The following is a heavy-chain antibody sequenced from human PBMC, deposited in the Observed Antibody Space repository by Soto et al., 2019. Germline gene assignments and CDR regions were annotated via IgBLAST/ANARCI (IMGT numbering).Heavy chain of an antibody. V-gene: IGHV3-23*01. J-gene: IGHJ4*02. CDR3: AKDQSITGDYFDY. CDR2: ISGGGGST. CDR1: GFTFSSYA. Sequence: VGSLRLSCAASGFTFSSYAMSWVRQAPGKGLEWVSAISGGGGSTYYADSVKGRFTISRDNSKNTLYLQMSSLRAEDTAVYYCAKDQSITGDYFDYWGQGTLVTVSS. D-gene: IGHD1-20*01.